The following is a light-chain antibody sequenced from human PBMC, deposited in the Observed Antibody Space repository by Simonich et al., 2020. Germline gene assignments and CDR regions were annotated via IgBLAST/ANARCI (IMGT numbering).Light chain of an antibody. Sequence: QSALTQPPSASGSPGPSVTISCTETSSDVGGYNYVSWYQQHPGKAPKLMIYEVSKRPSGVPDRFSGSKSGNTASLTVSGLQAEAEADYYCSSYAGSNNLVFGGGTKLTVL. CDR3: SSYAGSNNLV. CDR1: SSDVGGYNY. V-gene: IGLV2-8*01. CDR2: EVS. J-gene: IGLJ3*02.